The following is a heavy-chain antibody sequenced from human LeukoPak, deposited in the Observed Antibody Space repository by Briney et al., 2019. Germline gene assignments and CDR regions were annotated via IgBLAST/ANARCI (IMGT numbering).Heavy chain of an antibody. D-gene: IGHD6-19*01. J-gene: IGHJ5*02. CDR3: ARDRGEVAEYASDWNWFDP. Sequence: PGGSLRLSCAASGFTFSSYGMHWVRQAPGKGLEWVAVISYDGSNKYYADSVKGRFTISRDNSKNTLYLQMNSLRAEDTAIYYCARDRGEVAEYASDWNWFDPWGQGTLVTVSS. CDR1: GFTFSSYG. CDR2: ISYDGSNK. V-gene: IGHV3-30*03.